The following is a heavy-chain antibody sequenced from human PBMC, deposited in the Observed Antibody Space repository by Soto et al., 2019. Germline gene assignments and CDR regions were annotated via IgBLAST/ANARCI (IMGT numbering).Heavy chain of an antibody. CDR2: ISSNGGST. D-gene: IGHD2-2*01. CDR3: AREGYCSSTSCYSFDY. V-gene: IGHV3-64*01. J-gene: IGHJ4*02. CDR1: GFTFSSYA. Sequence: EVQLVESGGGLVQPGGSLRLSCAASGFTFSSYAMHWVRQAPGKGLEYVSAISSNGGSTYYANSVKGRFTISRDNSKNTLYLQMGSLRADDMAVYYCAREGYCSSTSCYSFDYWGQGTLVTVSS.